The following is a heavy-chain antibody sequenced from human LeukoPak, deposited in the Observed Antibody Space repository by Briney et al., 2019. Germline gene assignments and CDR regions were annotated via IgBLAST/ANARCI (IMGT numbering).Heavy chain of an antibody. J-gene: IGHJ4*02. CDR1: GGTFSSSA. Sequence: SVKVSCKASGGTFSSSAFSWVRQAPGQGLEWMGGISPIFSTANYAQKFQGRLTISTDESTSTAYMEMSSLRSEDTAVYYCARAPVAVAGTGRFDYWGQGTLVTVSS. V-gene: IGHV1-69*05. CDR2: ISPIFSTA. D-gene: IGHD6-19*01. CDR3: ARAPVAVAGTGRFDY.